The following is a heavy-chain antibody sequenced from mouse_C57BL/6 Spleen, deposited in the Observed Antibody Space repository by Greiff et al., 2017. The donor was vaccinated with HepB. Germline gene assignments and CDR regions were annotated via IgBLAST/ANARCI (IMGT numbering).Heavy chain of an antibody. J-gene: IGHJ1*03. V-gene: IGHV10-3*01. D-gene: IGHD2-1*01. Sequence: EVQLVESGGGLVQPKGSLKLSCAASGFTFNTYAMHWVRQAPGKGLEWVARIRSKSSNYATYYADSVKDRFTISRDDSQSMLYLQMNNLKTEDTAMYYCVREDYGNYDWYFDVWGTGTTVTVSS. CDR3: VREDYGNYDWYFDV. CDR1: GFTFNTYA. CDR2: IRSKSSNYAT.